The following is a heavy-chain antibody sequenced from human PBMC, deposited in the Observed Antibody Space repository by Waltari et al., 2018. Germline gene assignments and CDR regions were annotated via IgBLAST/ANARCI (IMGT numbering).Heavy chain of an antibody. J-gene: IGHJ4*02. CDR2: MNTDGSST. CDR1: GFTFSSYW. Sequence: EVQLVESGGGLVQPGGSLSLSCAASGFTFSSYWMHWVRQAPGKGLVGVSLMNTDGSSTSYADSVKGRFTISRDNAKNSRYLQMNSLRAEDTALYYCGITGNVGYWGQGTLVTVSS. V-gene: IGHV3-74*01. D-gene: IGHD1-20*01. CDR3: GITGNVGY.